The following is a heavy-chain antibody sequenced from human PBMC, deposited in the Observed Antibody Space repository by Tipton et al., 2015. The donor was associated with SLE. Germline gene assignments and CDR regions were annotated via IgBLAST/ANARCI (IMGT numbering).Heavy chain of an antibody. Sequence: QSGAEVKKPGASVKVSCKASGYTFTGYYMHWVRQAPGQGLEWMGRINPNSGGTNYAQKFQGRVTMTTDTSTSTAYMELRSLTSDDTAVYYCANNLVATIVAFDIWGQGSMVTVSS. CDR3: ANNLVATIVAFDI. CDR1: GYTFTGYY. D-gene: IGHD5-12*01. V-gene: IGHV1-2*06. CDR2: INPNSGGT. J-gene: IGHJ3*02.